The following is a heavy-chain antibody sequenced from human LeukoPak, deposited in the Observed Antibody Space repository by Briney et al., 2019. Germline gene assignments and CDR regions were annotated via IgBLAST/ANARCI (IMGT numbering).Heavy chain of an antibody. CDR2: VKYDGISE. Sequence: GGSLRLSCVASGFTFSSSGMHWVRQAPGKGLDWVAFVKYDGISEFYTDSVKGRFRISRDDSQSTVYLQMNGLKPEDTAVYYCARDNRHFVVVSGMTDHYMDVWGKGATVTISS. D-gene: IGHD2-21*01. V-gene: IGHV3-30*02. J-gene: IGHJ6*03. CDR1: GFTFSSSG. CDR3: ARDNRHFVVVSGMTDHYMDV.